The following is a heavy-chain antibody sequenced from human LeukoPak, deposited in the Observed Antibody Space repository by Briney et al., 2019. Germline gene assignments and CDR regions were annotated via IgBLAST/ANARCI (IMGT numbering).Heavy chain of an antibody. Sequence: PGGSLRLSCVASGFTFSTYGMSWVRQAPGKGLEWVSAITDSGSNTEYADSVKGRFTISRDNSKNTLYLQMNSLRAEDTAVYYCARLHYDVLTGPFDYWGQGTLVTVSS. CDR1: GFTFSTYG. D-gene: IGHD3-9*01. CDR2: ITDSGSNT. CDR3: ARLHYDVLTGPFDY. J-gene: IGHJ4*02. V-gene: IGHV3-23*01.